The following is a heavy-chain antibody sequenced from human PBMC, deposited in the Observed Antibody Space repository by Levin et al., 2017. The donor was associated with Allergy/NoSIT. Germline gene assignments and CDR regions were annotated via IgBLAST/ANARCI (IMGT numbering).Heavy chain of an antibody. CDR3: ARGTPLYYDSSGYYYPDY. V-gene: IGHV1-2*02. CDR1: GYTFTGYY. D-gene: IGHD3-22*01. J-gene: IGHJ4*02. Sequence: ASVKVSCKASGYTFTGYYMHWVRQAPGQGLEWMGWINPNSGGTNYAQKFQGRVTMTRDTSISTAYMELSRLRSDDTAVYYCARGTPLYYDSSGYYYPDYWGQGTLVTVSS. CDR2: INPNSGGT.